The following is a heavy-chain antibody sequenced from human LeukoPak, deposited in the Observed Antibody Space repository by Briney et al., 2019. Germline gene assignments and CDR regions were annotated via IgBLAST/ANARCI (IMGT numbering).Heavy chain of an antibody. V-gene: IGHV1-69*05. CDR1: GGTFSSYA. CDR3: ARQNGDSPGAFDI. D-gene: IGHD4-17*01. J-gene: IGHJ3*02. CDR2: IIPIFGTA. Sequence: SVKVSCKASGGTFSSYAISWVRQAPGQGLEWMGGIIPIFGTANYAQKFQGRVTITTDESTSTAYMELSSLRSEDTAVYYCARQNGDSPGAFDIWGQGTMVTVSS.